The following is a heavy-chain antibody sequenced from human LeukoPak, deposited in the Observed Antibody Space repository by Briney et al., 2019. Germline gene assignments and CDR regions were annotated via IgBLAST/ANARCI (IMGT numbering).Heavy chain of an antibody. CDR1: GFAFSSYA. CDR2: ISGSGGST. Sequence: GGSLRLSCAASGFAFSSYAMNWVRQAPGKGLEWVSAISGSGGSTYYADSVKGRFTISRDNSKNTLYLQMNSLRAEDTAVYYCAKGDTTWELPHDCRGQGTLVTVSS. D-gene: IGHD1-26*01. J-gene: IGHJ4*02. V-gene: IGHV3-23*01. CDR3: AKGDTTWELPHDC.